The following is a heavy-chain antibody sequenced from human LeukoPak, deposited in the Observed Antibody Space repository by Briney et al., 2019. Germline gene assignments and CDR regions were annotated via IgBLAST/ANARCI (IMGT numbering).Heavy chain of an antibody. CDR2: IYHSGST. V-gene: IGHV4-38-2*02. D-gene: IGHD3-10*01. Sequence: SETLSLTCAVSGYSISSGYYWGWVRQPPGKGLEWIGSIYHSGSTYYNPSLKSRVTISVDTSKNQFSLKLSSVTAADTAVYYCAREKPGDRITMVRGVINNWFDPCGQGTLVTVSS. CDR1: GYSISSGYY. CDR3: AREKPGDRITMVRGVINNWFDP. J-gene: IGHJ5*02.